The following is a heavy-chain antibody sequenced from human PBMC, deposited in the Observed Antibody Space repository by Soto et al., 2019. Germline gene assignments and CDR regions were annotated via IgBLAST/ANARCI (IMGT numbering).Heavy chain of an antibody. V-gene: IGHV4-30-4*01. J-gene: IGHJ4*02. CDR2: IYYSGST. D-gene: IGHD3-10*01. CDR1: GGSISSGDYY. Sequence: QVQLQESGPGLVKPSQTLSLTCTVSGGSISSGDYYWSWIRQPPGKGLEWIGYIYYSGSTYYNPSLKSRVTRSLDTSKNQFSLKLSSVTAADTAVYYCARVVQGELWSPYYFDYWGQGTLVTVSS. CDR3: ARVVQGELWSPYYFDY.